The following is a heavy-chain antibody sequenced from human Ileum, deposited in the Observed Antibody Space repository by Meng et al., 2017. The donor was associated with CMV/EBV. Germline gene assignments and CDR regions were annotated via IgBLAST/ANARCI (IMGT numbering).Heavy chain of an antibody. CDR1: GYTFTSNR. CDR2: IDTNTGNP. D-gene: IGHD1-26*01. J-gene: IGHJ4*02. V-gene: IGHV7-4-1*02. CDR3: ARDGLSGRYFDY. Sequence: CKTSGYTFTSNRIIWMRQARGQGPKWIEWIDTNTGNPTYAQGFTGRFVFSLDTSVKTAYLQISSLKAEDTAVYYCARDGLSGRYFDYWGQGTLVTVSS.